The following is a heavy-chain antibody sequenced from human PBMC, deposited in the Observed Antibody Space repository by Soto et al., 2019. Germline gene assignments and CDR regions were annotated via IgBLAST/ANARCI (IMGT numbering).Heavy chain of an antibody. Sequence: QVSLVQSGAEMKKPGASVKVSCKASGYTFTSYYVHWVRQAPGQGLEWMGIINPSGATTTYAQNSQGRVAMTRDTSTSTVYMELSSLRSEDTAVYYCARRDCFSSSCYFKYWGQGTLVTVSS. D-gene: IGHD2-2*01. V-gene: IGHV1-46*01. J-gene: IGHJ4*02. CDR3: ARRDCFSSSCYFKY. CDR2: INPSGATT. CDR1: GYTFTSYY.